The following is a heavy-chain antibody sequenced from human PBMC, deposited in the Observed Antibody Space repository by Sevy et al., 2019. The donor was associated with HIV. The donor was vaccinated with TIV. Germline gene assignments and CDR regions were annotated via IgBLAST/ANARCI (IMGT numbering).Heavy chain of an antibody. J-gene: IGHJ5*02. V-gene: IGHV3-74*01. CDR1: GFTFSSYW. Sequence: GGSLRLSCAASGFTFSSYWLHWVRQAPGKGLVWVSRINTDGSSTTYADSVKGRFTISRVNAKNTLYLQMNSLRAEDTAVYYCARDRGSISWYNWFDPWGQGTLVTVSS. CDR2: INTDGSST. CDR3: ARDRGSISWYNWFDP. D-gene: IGHD6-13*01.